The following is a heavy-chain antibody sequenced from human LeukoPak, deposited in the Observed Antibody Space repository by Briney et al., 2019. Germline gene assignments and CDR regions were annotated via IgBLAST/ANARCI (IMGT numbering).Heavy chain of an antibody. V-gene: IGHV1-46*01. D-gene: IGHD4-17*01. J-gene: IGHJ4*02. Sequence: ASVKVSCKASGYTFTSYGISWVRQAPGQGLEWMGIINPSGGSTSYAQKFQGRVTMTRDMSTSTVYMELSSLRSEDTAVYYCARTWYGDYDMAYWGQGTLVTVSS. CDR1: GYTFTSYG. CDR3: ARTWYGDYDMAY. CDR2: INPSGGST.